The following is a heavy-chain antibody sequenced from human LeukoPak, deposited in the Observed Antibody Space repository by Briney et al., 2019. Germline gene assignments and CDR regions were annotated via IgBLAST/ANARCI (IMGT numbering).Heavy chain of an antibody. V-gene: IGHV3-23*01. CDR3: ARDPAYYYDSSLIYPQDY. CDR1: GFTFSTYA. D-gene: IGHD3-22*01. CDR2: ISGSGGST. J-gene: IGHJ4*02. Sequence: SGGSLRLSCAASGFTFSTYAMSWVRQAPGKGLEWVSAISGSGVKGLEWVSTISGSGGSTYYADSVKGRFTISRDNAKNSLYLQMNSLRAEDTAVYYCARDPAYYYDSSLIYPQDYWGQGTLVTVSS.